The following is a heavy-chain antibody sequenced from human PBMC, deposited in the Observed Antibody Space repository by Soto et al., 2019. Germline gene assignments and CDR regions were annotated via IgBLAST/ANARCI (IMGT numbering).Heavy chain of an antibody. CDR2: ITADGGT. CDR3: APHVSCSGGSCQYDAFAI. J-gene: IGHJ3*02. CDR1: GFTFSSYA. Sequence: GGSLRLSCVASGFTFSSYAMSWVRQAPGKGPEWVSTITADGGTYYADSVKGRFAMSRDTSENTLYLQMNSLGAEDTAAYYCAPHVSCSGGSCQYDAFAIRGQGTMVTVSS. D-gene: IGHD2-15*01. V-gene: IGHV3-23*01.